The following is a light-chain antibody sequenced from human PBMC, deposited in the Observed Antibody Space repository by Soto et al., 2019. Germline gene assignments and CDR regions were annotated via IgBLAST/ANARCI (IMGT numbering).Light chain of an antibody. CDR1: QGIGNW. CDR3: QQYNSPSYT. CDR2: KAS. J-gene: IGKJ2*01. V-gene: IGKV1-5*03. Sequence: DIQMTQSPSTLSASVGDRVTITCRASQGIGNWLAWFQQKPGKAPKLLIYKASTLESGAPSRFTGSGSGTDFTLTITSVQPDDFATYYCQQYNSPSYTFGQGTKLEMK.